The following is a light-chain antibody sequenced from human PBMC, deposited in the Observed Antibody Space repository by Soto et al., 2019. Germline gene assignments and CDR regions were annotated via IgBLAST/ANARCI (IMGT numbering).Light chain of an antibody. Sequence: QSVLTQPASVSGSPGQSITISCTGTNSDVGDYNYVSWYQQHPGKAPKLMIYDVSNRPSGVSNRFSGSKSGNTASLTISGLQAEDEADYYCSSYTSSSALVVFGGGTKLTVL. J-gene: IGLJ2*01. CDR3: SSYTSSSALVV. CDR2: DVS. CDR1: NSDVGDYNY. V-gene: IGLV2-14*03.